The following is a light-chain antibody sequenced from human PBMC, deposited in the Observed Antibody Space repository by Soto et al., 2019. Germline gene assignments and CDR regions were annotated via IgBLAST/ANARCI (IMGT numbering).Light chain of an antibody. CDR1: QNIIKY. CDR2: DAS. J-gene: IGKJ1*01. V-gene: IGKV3-11*01. Sequence: EIVLTQSPATLSLSPGERATLSCRASQNIIKYLAWYQQKPGQAPRLLIYDASNRATGIPARFSGSGSGTDFTLTISSLEPEDFEVYYCQQRSNSWTFGQGTKVEIK. CDR3: QQRSNSWT.